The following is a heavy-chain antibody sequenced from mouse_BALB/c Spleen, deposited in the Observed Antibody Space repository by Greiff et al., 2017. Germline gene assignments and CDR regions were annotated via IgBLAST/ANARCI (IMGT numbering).Heavy chain of an antibody. D-gene: IGHD4-1*02. J-gene: IGHJ4*01. V-gene: IGHV5-6-4*01. CDR3: TRGPQLGMDY. CDR2: ISSGGSYT. CDR1: GFTFSSYT. Sequence: EVKLVESGGGLVKPGGSLKLSCAASGFTFSSYTMSWVRQTPEKRLEWVATISSGGSYTYYPDSVKGRFTISRDNAKNTLYLQMSSLKSEDTAMYYCTRGPQLGMDYWGQGTSVTVSS.